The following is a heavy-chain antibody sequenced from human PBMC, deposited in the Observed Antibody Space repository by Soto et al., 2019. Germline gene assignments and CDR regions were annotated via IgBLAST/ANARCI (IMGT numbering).Heavy chain of an antibody. V-gene: IGHV1-18*01. Sequence: ASVKVSCKASGYTFTSYGISWVRQAPGQGLEWMGWISAYNGNTNYAQKLQGRVTMTTDTSTSTAYMELRSLRSDDTAVYYCARRDYYDSSGRRYGMDVCGQGTTVTVSS. D-gene: IGHD3-22*01. CDR1: GYTFTSYG. J-gene: IGHJ6*02. CDR2: ISAYNGNT. CDR3: ARRDYYDSSGRRYGMDV.